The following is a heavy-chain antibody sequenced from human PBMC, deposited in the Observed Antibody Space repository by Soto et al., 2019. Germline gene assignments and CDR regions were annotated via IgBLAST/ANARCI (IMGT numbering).Heavy chain of an antibody. CDR1: GYTFTGYY. V-gene: IGHV1-2*04. D-gene: IGHD2-15*01. CDR3: ARDFADCSGGSCPLPLTTVTTGGWFDP. J-gene: IGHJ5*02. CDR2: INPNSGGT. Sequence: QVQLVQSGAEVKKPGASVKVSCKASGYTFTGYYMHWVRQAPGQGLEWMGWINPNSGGTNYAQKFQGWVTMTRDTSISTAYMELSRLRSDDTAVYYCARDFADCSGGSCPLPLTTVTTGGWFDPWGQGTLVTVSS.